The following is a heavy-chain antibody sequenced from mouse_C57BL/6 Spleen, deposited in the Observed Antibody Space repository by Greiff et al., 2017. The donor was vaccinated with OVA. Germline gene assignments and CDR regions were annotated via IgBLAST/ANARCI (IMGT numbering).Heavy chain of an antibody. V-gene: IGHV1-53*01. D-gene: IGHD1-1*01. CDR3: ARRIYGSFYYFDY. CDR1: GYTFTSYW. CDR2: INPSNGGT. J-gene: IGHJ2*01. Sequence: VQLQQPGTELVKPGASVKLSCKASGYTFTSYWMHWVKQRPGQGLEWIGNINPSNGGTNYNEKFKSKATLTVDKSSSTAYMQLSSLTSEDSAVYYGARRIYGSFYYFDYWGQGTTLTVSS.